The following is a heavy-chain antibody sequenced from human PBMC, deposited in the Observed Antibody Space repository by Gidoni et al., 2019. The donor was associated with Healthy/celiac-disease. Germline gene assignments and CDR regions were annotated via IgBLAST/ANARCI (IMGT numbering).Heavy chain of an antibody. Sequence: EVQMLESCGGLVQPGGSLRLFCAASGFTFSSYAMSWVRQAPGKGLEWVSAISGSGGSTYYADAVKGRFTISRDNSKNTLYLQMNSLRAEDTAVYYCAKVLIVVGGWGQGTLVTVSS. CDR2: ISGSGGST. V-gene: IGHV3-23*01. J-gene: IGHJ4*02. D-gene: IGHD3-22*01. CDR1: GFTFSSYA. CDR3: AKVLIVVGG.